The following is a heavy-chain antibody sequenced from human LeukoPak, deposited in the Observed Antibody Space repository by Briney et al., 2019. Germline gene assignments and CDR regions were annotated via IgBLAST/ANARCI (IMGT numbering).Heavy chain of an antibody. CDR2: INPSSGGT. D-gene: IGHD6-6*01. CDR3: ARDGPRIAALGEDFDY. CDR1: GYRFTSYY. V-gene: IGHV1-2*02. J-gene: IGHJ4*02. Sequence: GASVKVSCKTSGYRFTSYYIHWVRQAPGQGLEWMGWINPSSGGTEYAQKFQGRVTMTRDTSTSTVYMELSSLRSEDTAVYYCARDGPRIAALGEDFDYWGQGTLVTVSS.